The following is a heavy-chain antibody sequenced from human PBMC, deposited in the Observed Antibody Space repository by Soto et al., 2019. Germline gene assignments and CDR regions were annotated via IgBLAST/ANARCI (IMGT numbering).Heavy chain of an antibody. D-gene: IGHD4-17*01. Sequence: QVQLVESGGGVVQPGRSLRLSCAASGFTFSSYAMHWVRQAPGKGLEWVAVISYDGSNKYYADSVKGRFTISRDNSKNTLYLQMNSLRAEDTAVYYCASNLAHYAGYWGQGTLVTVSS. CDR3: ASNLAHYAGY. CDR2: ISYDGSNK. J-gene: IGHJ4*02. V-gene: IGHV3-30-3*01. CDR1: GFTFSSYA.